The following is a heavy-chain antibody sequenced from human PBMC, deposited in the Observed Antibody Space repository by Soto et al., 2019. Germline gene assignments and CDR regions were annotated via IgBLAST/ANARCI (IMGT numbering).Heavy chain of an antibody. CDR3: ARGRTYQYDSSDDYDY. Sequence: EVQLVESGGGLIQPGESLRLSCAASGFTVSSNYMSWVRQAPGKGLEWVSVIYSGGTTYYADPVKDRFTISRDNSKNMLNLQMNSLRAEDTAVYYCARGRTYQYDSSDDYDYWGQGTLVTVSS. CDR2: IYSGGTT. J-gene: IGHJ4*02. D-gene: IGHD3-22*01. CDR1: GFTVSSNY. V-gene: IGHV3-53*01.